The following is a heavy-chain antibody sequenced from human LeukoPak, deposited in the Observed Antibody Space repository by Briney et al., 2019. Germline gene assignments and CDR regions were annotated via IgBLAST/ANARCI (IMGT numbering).Heavy chain of an antibody. CDR1: GGSISSYY. CDR3: ARVVYYYYYYMDV. CDR2: IYHSGST. J-gene: IGHJ6*03. V-gene: IGHV4-38-2*02. Sequence: SETLSLTCTVSGGSISSYYWGWIRQPPGKGLEWIGSIYHSGSTYYNPSLKSRVTISVDTSKNQFSLKLSSVTAADTAVYYCARVVYYYYYYMDVWGKGTTVTVSS.